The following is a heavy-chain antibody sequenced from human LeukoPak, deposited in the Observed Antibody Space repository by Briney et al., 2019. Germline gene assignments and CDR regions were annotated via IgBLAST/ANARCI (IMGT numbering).Heavy chain of an antibody. CDR2: ISSSTTYI. CDR3: ARAWDRGI. CDR1: GFTFSNHS. V-gene: IGHV3-21*01. D-gene: IGHD1-26*01. Sequence: TGGSLRLSWAAFGFTFSNHSMNWVRQAPGKGLEWVSSISSSTTYIYYADSVKGRFTISRDNAKNSLYLQMKSLRADDTAVYYCARAWDRGIWGQGTMVTVSS. J-gene: IGHJ3*02.